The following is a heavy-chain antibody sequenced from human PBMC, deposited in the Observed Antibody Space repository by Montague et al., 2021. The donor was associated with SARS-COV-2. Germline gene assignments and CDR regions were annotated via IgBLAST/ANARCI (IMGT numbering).Heavy chain of an antibody. CDR2: INHTGST. D-gene: IGHD2-2*02. V-gene: IGHV4-34*01. J-gene: IGHJ6*03. Sequence: SETLSLTCAVSGGSFSGYFWSWIRQPPGKGLGWIGEINHTGSTKHNPSLKSRVTISVDTSKNQFSLKVTSMTAADTAFYYCARLGDGVVPAPILGVGPFYSYYYMDVWGKGTTVTVSS. CDR3: ARLGDGVVPAPILGVGPFYSYYYMDV. CDR1: GGSFSGYF.